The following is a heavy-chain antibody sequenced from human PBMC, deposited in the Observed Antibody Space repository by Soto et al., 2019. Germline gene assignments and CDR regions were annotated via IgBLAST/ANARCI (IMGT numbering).Heavy chain of an antibody. CDR2: IYWDDDK. CDR3: AHRRWDLTRREYYFDY. Sequence: SGPTLVNPTQTLTLTCTFSGFSLSTSGVGVGWIRQPPGKALEWLALIYWDDDKRYSPSLKNRLTITKDTSKNQVVLTMTNMDPVDTATYYCAHRRWDLTRREYYFDYCGQGTLVIFSS. CDR1: GFSLSTSGVG. V-gene: IGHV2-5*02. D-gene: IGHD1-26*01. J-gene: IGHJ4*02.